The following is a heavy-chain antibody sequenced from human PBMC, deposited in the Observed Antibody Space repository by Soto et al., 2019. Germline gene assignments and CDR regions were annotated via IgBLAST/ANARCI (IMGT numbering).Heavy chain of an antibody. Sequence: QVQLQESGPGLVKPSETLSLTCTVSGGSISSYYWSWIRQPPGKGLEWIGYIYYSGSTNYNPSLKSRVTISVDTSKNQFSLKLSSVTAAGTAVYYCARLRRLPAANSYAFHIWGQGTMVTVSS. J-gene: IGHJ3*02. V-gene: IGHV4-59*08. CDR3: ARLRRLPAANSYAFHI. CDR1: GGSISSYY. CDR2: IYYSGST. D-gene: IGHD2-2*01.